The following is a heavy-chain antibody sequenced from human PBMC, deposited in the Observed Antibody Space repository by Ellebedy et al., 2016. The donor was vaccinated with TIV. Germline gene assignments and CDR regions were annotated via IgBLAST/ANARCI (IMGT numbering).Heavy chain of an antibody. D-gene: IGHD3-22*01. Sequence: MPSETLSLTCTVSGGSITNHYWSWIRQPPGKGLEWIGYIDDSGNTNYNPSLKSRVTMSVDTSKNPFSLKLSSVTAADTAMYYCARLNGQWFWGQGTLVTVSS. J-gene: IGHJ4*02. CDR2: IDDSGNT. CDR1: GGSITNHY. V-gene: IGHV4-59*11. CDR3: ARLNGQWF.